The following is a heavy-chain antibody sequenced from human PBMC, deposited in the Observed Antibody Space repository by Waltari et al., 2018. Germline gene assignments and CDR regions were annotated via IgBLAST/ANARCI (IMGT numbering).Heavy chain of an antibody. V-gene: IGHV4-59*01. CDR1: NGSITGFF. CDR3: ARGRIHYTSNWFDP. Sequence: QVQLQESGPGQVKPSETLSLTCSVSNGSITGFFWNWIRHSPGKGLEGTGYIYYTGRTDYNPALKSRVTISVDTAKNQFSLRLNSVTAADTGVYYCARGRIHYTSNWFDPWGQGTLVTVSS. D-gene: IGHD3-10*01. J-gene: IGHJ5*02. CDR2: IYYTGRT.